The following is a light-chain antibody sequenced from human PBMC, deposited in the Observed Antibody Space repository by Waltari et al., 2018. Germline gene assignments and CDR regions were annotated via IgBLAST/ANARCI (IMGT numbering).Light chain of an antibody. J-gene: IGLJ6*01. Sequence: QSVLTQPVSVSGSLGQSITISCTGTSSDVGGYDYVSWYQPHPNKAPRLIIAGVKNRPSGISSRFSASKSGNTASLTISGLQSDDESHYYCSSYTRSGGRIFGSGTKVTVL. V-gene: IGLV2-14*03. CDR1: SSDVGGYDY. CDR2: GVK. CDR3: SSYTRSGGRI.